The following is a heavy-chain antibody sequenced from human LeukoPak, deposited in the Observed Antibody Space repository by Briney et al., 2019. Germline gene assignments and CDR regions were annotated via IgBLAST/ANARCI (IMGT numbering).Heavy chain of an antibody. J-gene: IGHJ4*02. CDR3: ARARVGATGYYFDY. V-gene: IGHV1-2*02. CDR1: GYTFTRYY. Sequence: ASVKVSCKAAGYTFTRYYMHWVRQAPGQGLEWMGWINPNRGGTNYAQKFQGRVTMTRDTSISTAYMELSRLRSDDTAVYYCARARVGATGYYFDYWGQGTLVSVSS. CDR2: INPNRGGT. D-gene: IGHD1-26*01.